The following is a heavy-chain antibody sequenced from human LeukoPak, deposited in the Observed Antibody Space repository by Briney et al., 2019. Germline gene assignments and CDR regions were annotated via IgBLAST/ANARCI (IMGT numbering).Heavy chain of an antibody. CDR3: ARDGYCSSTTCYNWFDP. Sequence: PSETLSLTCTVSGASISRYYWSWIRQPAGKGLEWIGRIYTSGSTNYNPSLKSRVTMSVDTSKNQFSLKLSSVTAADTAVYYCARDGYCSSTTCYNWFDPWGQGTLVTVSS. J-gene: IGHJ5*02. D-gene: IGHD2-2*03. CDR2: IYTSGST. V-gene: IGHV4-4*07. CDR1: GASISRYY.